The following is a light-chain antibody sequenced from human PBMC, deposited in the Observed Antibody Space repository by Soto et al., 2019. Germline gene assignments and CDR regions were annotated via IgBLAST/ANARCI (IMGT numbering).Light chain of an antibody. Sequence: DIQMTQSQSSLSASVGDRVTITCQASQDINNHLPWYQQKPGKAPKLLIYDASNLETGVPSRFSGSGFGTDFTFIINNLQPEDFATYFCQHCHILPWTFGQGTKVEIK. V-gene: IGKV1-33*01. CDR2: DAS. CDR3: QHCHILPWT. CDR1: QDINNH. J-gene: IGKJ1*01.